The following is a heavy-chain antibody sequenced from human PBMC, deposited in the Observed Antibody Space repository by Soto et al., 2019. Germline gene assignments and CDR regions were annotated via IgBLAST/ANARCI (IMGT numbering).Heavy chain of an antibody. V-gene: IGHV3-43*01. J-gene: IGHJ6*02. Sequence: PGGPLRLSCAASGFTFDDYTMHWVRQAPGKGLEWVSLISWDGGSTYYADSVKGRFTISRDNSKNSLYLQMNSLRTEDTALYYCAKEHSSSWSRPIIWQSSLHYGMDVWGQGTTVTVSS. CDR3: AKEHSSSWSRPIIWQSSLHYGMDV. CDR2: ISWDGGST. D-gene: IGHD6-13*01. CDR1: GFTFDDYT.